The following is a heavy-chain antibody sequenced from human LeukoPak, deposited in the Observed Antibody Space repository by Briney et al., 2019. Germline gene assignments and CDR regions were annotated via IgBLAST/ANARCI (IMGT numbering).Heavy chain of an antibody. CDR3: ASRRGYSGYLDY. D-gene: IGHD5-12*01. V-gene: IGHV1-2*02. CDR1: GYTFTGYY. Sequence: ASVKVSCKASGYTFTGYYMHWVRQAPGQGLEWMGWINPNSGGTNYAQKFQGRVTMTRNTSISTAYMELSSLRSEDTAVYYCASRRGYSGYLDYWGQGTLVTVSS. CDR2: INPNSGGT. J-gene: IGHJ4*02.